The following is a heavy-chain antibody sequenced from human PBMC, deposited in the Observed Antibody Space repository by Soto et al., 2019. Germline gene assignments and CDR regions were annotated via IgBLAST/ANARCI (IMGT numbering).Heavy chain of an antibody. CDR1: GGSFSDYY. CDR3: ARASYYSDSFGYFLDS. D-gene: IGHD3-22*01. J-gene: IGHJ4*02. Sequence: PSETLSLTCAVYGGSFSDYYWSWIRQPPGKGLEWIGEINHSGSTNYNPSLKSRVTISVDTSKNQFSLKLSSVTAADTAVYYCARASYYSDSFGYFLDSWGQGTLVTVS. V-gene: IGHV4-34*01. CDR2: INHSGST.